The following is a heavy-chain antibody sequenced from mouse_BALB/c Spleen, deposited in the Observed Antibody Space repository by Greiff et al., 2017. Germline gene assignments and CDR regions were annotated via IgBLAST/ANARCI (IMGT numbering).Heavy chain of an antibody. CDR1: GYTFTSYW. D-gene: IGHD2-3*01. CDR2: IYPGSGST. CDR3: TRDGYYWEWFAY. V-gene: IGHV1S22*01. Sequence: LQQPGSELVRPGASVKLSCKASGYTFTSYWMHWVKQRPGQGLEWIGNIYPGSGSTNYDEKFKSKATLTVDTSSSTAYMQLSSLTSEDSAVYYCTRDGYYWEWFAYWGQGTLVTVSA. J-gene: IGHJ3*01.